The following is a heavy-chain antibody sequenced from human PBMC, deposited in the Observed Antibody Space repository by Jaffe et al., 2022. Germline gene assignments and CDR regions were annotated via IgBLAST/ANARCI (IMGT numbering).Heavy chain of an antibody. CDR2: IYHSGST. V-gene: IGHV4-38-2*01. CDR3: ARPYSGYGGWFDP. J-gene: IGHJ5*02. Sequence: QVQLQESGPGLVKPSETLSLTCAVSGYSISSGYYWGWIRQPPGKGLEWIGSIYHSGSTYYNPSLKSRVTISVDTSKNQFSLKLSSVTAADTAVYYCARPYSGYGGWFDPWGQGTLVTVSS. D-gene: IGHD5-12*01. CDR1: GYSISSGYY.